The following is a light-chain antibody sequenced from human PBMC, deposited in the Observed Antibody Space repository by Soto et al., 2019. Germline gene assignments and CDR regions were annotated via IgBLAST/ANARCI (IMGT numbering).Light chain of an antibody. CDR3: HQYHSAPQT. V-gene: IGKV3-11*01. J-gene: IGKJ1*01. CDR1: QSVGSY. Sequence: ENVLTQSPATLSLSPGERATLSCRASQSVGSYLAWYQQKPGQAPRLLIYDASNRDTGIPARFSGSGSGTEFTLTISSLEPEDFAVYYCHQYHSAPQTFGQGTKVEIK. CDR2: DAS.